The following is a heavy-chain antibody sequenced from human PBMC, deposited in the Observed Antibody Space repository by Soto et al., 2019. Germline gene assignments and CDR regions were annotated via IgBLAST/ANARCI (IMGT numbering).Heavy chain of an antibody. CDR1: RVAFSKFI. D-gene: IGHD6-19*01. CDR3: AKVRYSSPMGYYYGMDV. CDR2: IIPIFGTA. V-gene: IGHV1-69*01. Sequence: QAQLEQSGGEVKKPGSSVKVSCKASRVAFSKFIVTWVRQAPGLGLEWVGGIIPIFGTANYAQKFQGRVTNTGDESTSTSYMEVNNLRSEDTAVYYCAKVRYSSPMGYYYGMDVWGQGTTVTVSS. J-gene: IGHJ6*02.